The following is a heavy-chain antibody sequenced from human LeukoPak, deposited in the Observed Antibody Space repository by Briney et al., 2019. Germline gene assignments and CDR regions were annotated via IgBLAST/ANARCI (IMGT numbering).Heavy chain of an antibody. CDR1: GFTFSVYG. D-gene: IGHD2-2*01. J-gene: IGHJ6*03. CDR3: VRDFEVPAAAPDYYYFYYMDV. V-gene: IGHV3-48*04. Sequence: PGGSLRLSCAVSGFTFSVYGMNWVRQAPGKGLEWLSHISSGGTTIYYADSVKGRFTVSRDNVEISLFLQMNSLRVDDTAVYYCVRDFEVPAAAPDYYYFYYMDVWGTGTTVTVSS. CDR2: ISSGGTTI.